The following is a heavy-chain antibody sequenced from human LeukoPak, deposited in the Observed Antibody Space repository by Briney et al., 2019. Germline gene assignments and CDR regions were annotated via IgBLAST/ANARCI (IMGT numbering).Heavy chain of an antibody. CDR3: AAEIGYYYGSGSYYNSFDY. J-gene: IGHJ4*02. CDR1: GYTFTSYG. D-gene: IGHD3-10*01. CDR2: ISAYNGNT. V-gene: IGHV1-18*01. Sequence: ASVKVSCKASGYTFTSYGISWVRQAPGQGLEWMGWISAYNGNTNYAQKLQGRVTMTTDTSTSTAYMELSSLRSEDTAVYYCAAEIGYYYGSGSYYNSFDYWGQGTLVTVSS.